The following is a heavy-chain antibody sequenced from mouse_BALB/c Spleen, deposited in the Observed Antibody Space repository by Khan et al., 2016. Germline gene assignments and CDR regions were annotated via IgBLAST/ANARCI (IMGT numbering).Heavy chain of an antibody. D-gene: IGHD1-2*01. J-gene: IGHJ4*01. CDR1: GFDFSRYW. CDR2: INTGSSTI. V-gene: IGHV4-2*02. CDR3: ARAATLYAMDY. Sequence: ESGGGLVQPGGSLNLSCAASGFDFSRYWMSWARQAPGKGQEWIGEINTGSSTINYTPSLKDKFIISRDNAKNTLYLQMSKVRSEYTAFYHCARAATLYAMDYWGQGTSVTVSS.